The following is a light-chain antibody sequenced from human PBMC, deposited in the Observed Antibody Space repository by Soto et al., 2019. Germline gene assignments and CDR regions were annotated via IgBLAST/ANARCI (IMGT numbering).Light chain of an antibody. Sequence: QSALTQPASVSGSPGLSITVSCTGTSNDVGAYNYVSWYQQYLGKAPKLMIYDVSNRPSGVSSRFSGSKSGNTASLTISGLQAKDEADYYCSSYTSTNGLIFGGGTKLTVL. CDR2: DVS. J-gene: IGLJ2*01. V-gene: IGLV2-14*01. CDR3: SSYTSTNGLI. CDR1: SNDVGAYNY.